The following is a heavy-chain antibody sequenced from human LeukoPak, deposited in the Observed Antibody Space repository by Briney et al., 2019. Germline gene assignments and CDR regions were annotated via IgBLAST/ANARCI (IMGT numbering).Heavy chain of an antibody. V-gene: IGHV4-4*07. Sequence: PSETLSLTCTVSGGSISSYYWSWIRQPAGKGLEWIGRIYTSGSTNYNPSLKSRVTMSVDKYKNQFSLKLSSVTAADTAVYYCAREGRTMVRGVSGMDVWGQGTTVTVSS. CDR3: AREGRTMVRGVSGMDV. CDR1: GGSISSYY. J-gene: IGHJ6*02. D-gene: IGHD3-10*01. CDR2: IYTSGST.